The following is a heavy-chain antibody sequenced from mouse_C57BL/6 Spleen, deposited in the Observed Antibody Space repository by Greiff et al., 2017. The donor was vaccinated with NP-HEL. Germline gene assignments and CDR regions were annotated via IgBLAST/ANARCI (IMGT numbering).Heavy chain of an antibody. V-gene: IGHV1-39*01. CDR3: LTTVDWYFDV. CDR2: INPNYGTT. J-gene: IGHJ1*03. D-gene: IGHD1-1*01. Sequence: LVESGPELVKPGASVKISCKASGYSFTDYNMNWVKQSNGKSLEWIGVINPNYGTTSYNQKFKGKATLTVDQSSSTAYMQLNSLTSEDSAVYYCLTTVDWYFDVWGTGTTVTVSS. CDR1: GYSFTDYN.